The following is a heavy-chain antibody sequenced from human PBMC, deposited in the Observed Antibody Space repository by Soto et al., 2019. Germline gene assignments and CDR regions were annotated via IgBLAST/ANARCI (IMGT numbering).Heavy chain of an antibody. D-gene: IGHD6-19*01. J-gene: IGHJ5*02. CDR1: GGSVSSYY. CDR2: IYYTETT. CDR3: ARVNRSGWLRWFDP. V-gene: IGHV4-59*02. Sequence: QVQLQESGPGLVKPSETLSLTCTVSGGSVSSYYWSWIRQPPGKGLEWIGYIYYTETTNYNPSLKSRVTIXVXTXXNQFSLKLSSVTAADTAVYYCARVNRSGWLRWFDPWGRGTLVTVSS.